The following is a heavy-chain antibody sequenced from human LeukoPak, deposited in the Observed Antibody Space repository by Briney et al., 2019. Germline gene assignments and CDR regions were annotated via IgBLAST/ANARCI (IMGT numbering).Heavy chain of an antibody. CDR3: ARDHGTVAGRWVTDSDY. CDR2: ISSGSRYI. D-gene: IGHD6-19*01. V-gene: IGHV3-21*01. Sequence: PGGSLRLSCAVSGFTFSSYWMNWVRQAPGKGLQWVSSISSGSRYIFYADSLKGRFTISRDNAKNSLYLQMTSLRAEDTAVYYCARDHGTVAGRWVTDSDYWGQGTLVTVSS. J-gene: IGHJ4*02. CDR1: GFTFSSYW.